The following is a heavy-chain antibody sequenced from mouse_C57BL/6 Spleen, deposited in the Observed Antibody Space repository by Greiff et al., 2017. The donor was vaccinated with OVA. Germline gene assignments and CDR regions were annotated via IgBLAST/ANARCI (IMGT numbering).Heavy chain of an antibody. CDR3: RHERLKDYYAMGY. D-gene: IGHD1-3*01. J-gene: IGHJ4*01. CDR2: IDPETGGT. CDR1: GYTFTDYE. V-gene: IGHV1-15*01. Sequence: LVESGAELVRPGASVTLSCKASGYTFTDYEMHWVKQTPVHGLEWIGAIDPETGGTAYNQKFKGKAILTADKSSSTAYMELRSLTSEDSAVYYCRHERLKDYYAMGYWGQGTSVTVSS.